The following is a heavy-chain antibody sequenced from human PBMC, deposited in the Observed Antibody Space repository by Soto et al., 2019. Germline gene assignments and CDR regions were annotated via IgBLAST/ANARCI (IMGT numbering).Heavy chain of an antibody. J-gene: IGHJ6*02. CDR3: ASPVTRYCGGDCSDGMDV. V-gene: IGHV3-48*02. CDR2: MSSSISTK. CDR1: GFIFSRYS. D-gene: IGHD2-21*02. Sequence: GGSLRLSCAASGFIFSRYSMNWVRQAPGKGLEWVSYMSSSISTKYYADSVKGRFTISGDNAKNSLYLQMNSLRDEDTAVYYCASPVTRYCGGDCSDGMDVWGQGTTVTVSS.